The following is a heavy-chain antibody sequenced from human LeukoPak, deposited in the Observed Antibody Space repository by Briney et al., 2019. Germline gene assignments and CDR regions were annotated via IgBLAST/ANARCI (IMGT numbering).Heavy chain of an antibody. J-gene: IGHJ4*02. Sequence: GGSLRPSCAASGFTVSSNYMSWVRQAPGKGLEWVSVIYSGGSTYYADSVKGRFTISRDNSKNTLYLQMNSLRAEDTAVYYCAKGSSGYDYRMYYFDYWGQGTLVTVSS. CDR1: GFTVSSNY. CDR2: IYSGGST. CDR3: AKGSSGYDYRMYYFDY. V-gene: IGHV3-53*05. D-gene: IGHD5-12*01.